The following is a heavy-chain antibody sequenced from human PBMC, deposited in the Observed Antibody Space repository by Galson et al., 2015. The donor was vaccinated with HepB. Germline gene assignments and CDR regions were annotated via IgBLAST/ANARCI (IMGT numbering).Heavy chain of an antibody. D-gene: IGHD3-22*01. CDR1: GFTFSSYG. CDR3: AKDKWLSNYYYGMDV. CDR2: ISYDGSNK. V-gene: IGHV3-30*18. Sequence: SLRLSCAASGFTFSSYGMHWVRQAPGKGLEWVAVISYDGSNKYYADSVKGRFTISRDNSKNTLYLQMNSLGAEDTAVYYCAKDKWLSNYYYGMDVWGQGTTVTVSS. J-gene: IGHJ6*02.